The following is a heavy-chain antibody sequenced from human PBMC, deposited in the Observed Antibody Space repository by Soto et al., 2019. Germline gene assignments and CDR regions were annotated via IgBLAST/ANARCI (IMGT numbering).Heavy chain of an antibody. J-gene: IGHJ4*02. CDR3: ARDHYYDSSGPFPHLDY. D-gene: IGHD3-22*01. Sequence: ASVKVSCKASGYTFTSYGISWVRQAPGQGLEWMGWISAYNGNTNYAQKLQGRVTMTTDTSTSTAYMELRSLRSDDTAVYYCARDHYYDSSGPFPHLDYWGQGTLDTVSS. V-gene: IGHV1-18*01. CDR1: GYTFTSYG. CDR2: ISAYNGNT.